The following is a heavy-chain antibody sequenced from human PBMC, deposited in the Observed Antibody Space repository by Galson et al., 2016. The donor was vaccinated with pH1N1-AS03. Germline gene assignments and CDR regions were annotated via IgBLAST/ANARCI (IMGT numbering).Heavy chain of an antibody. J-gene: IGHJ5*02. V-gene: IGHV1-18*04. CDR1: GYTFPNFG. Sequence: SVKVSCKASGYTFPNFGMSWVRQAPGQGLEWMGWISPYNGNTQYAQRLEARVTMTTDTSINTAYLELRSLTYDDTAVYYCARAAPFDPWGHGTLVIVSS. CDR2: ISPYNGNT. D-gene: IGHD2-15*01. CDR3: ARAAPFDP.